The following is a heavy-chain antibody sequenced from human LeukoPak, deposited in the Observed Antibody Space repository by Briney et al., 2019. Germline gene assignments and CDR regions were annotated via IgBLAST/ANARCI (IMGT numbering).Heavy chain of an antibody. CDR2: IYHSGST. V-gene: IGHV4-30-2*01. CDR1: GGSISSGGYY. Sequence: SETLSLTCTVSGGSISSGGYYWSWIRQPPGKGLEWIGYIYHSGSTYYNPSLKSRVTISVDRSKNQFSLKLSSVTAADTAVYYCARVKVYGSGSYYYQVIDYWGQGTLVTVSS. D-gene: IGHD3-10*01. CDR3: ARVKVYGSGSYYYQVIDY. J-gene: IGHJ4*02.